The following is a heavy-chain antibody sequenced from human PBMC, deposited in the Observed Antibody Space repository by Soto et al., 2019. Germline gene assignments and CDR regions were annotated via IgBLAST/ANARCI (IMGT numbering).Heavy chain of an antibody. Sequence: QVQLVQSGAEVKKPGSSVKVSCKASEDTFSSYTISWVRQAPGQGLEWMGRIIPILNIANFAQKFQGRVTITADKFTSTAYMELSSLRSEDTAVDYCARDRKATYYYDSSGYYDYWGQGTLVTVSS. V-gene: IGHV1-69*08. CDR1: EDTFSSYT. D-gene: IGHD3-22*01. J-gene: IGHJ4*02. CDR2: IIPILNIA. CDR3: ARDRKATYYYDSSGYYDY.